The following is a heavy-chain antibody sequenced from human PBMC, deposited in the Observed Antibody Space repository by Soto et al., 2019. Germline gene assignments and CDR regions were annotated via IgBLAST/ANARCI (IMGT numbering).Heavy chain of an antibody. CDR1: GGSISSYY. Sequence: SETLSLTCTVSGGSISSYYWSWIRQPPGKGLEWIGYIYYSGSTNYNPSLKSRVTISVDTSKNQFSLKLSSVTAADTAVYYCARCPSGYYDFLPGNYLDYGGQGPRVTVPP. CDR2: IYYSGST. CDR3: ARCPSGYYDFLPGNYLDY. J-gene: IGHJ4*02. D-gene: IGHD3-9*01. V-gene: IGHV4-59*08.